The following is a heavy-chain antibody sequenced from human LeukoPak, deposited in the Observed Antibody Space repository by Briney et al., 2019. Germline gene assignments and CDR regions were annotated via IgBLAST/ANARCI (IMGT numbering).Heavy chain of an antibody. CDR1: GGSFSGYY. CDR3: ARGLDIVVVPAAALYFDY. V-gene: IGHV4-34*01. D-gene: IGHD2-2*03. CDR2: INHSGST. J-gene: IGHJ4*02. Sequence: SETLSLTCAVCGGSFSGYYWSWIRQPPGKGLEWIGEINHSGSTNYNPSLKSRVTISVDTSKNQFSLKLSSVTAADTAVYYCARGLDIVVVPAAALYFDYWGQGTLVTVSS.